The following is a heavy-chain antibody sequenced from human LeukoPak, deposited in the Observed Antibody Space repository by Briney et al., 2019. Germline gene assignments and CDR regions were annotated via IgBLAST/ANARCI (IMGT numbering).Heavy chain of an antibody. V-gene: IGHV1-2*02. CDR2: INPNTGAT. J-gene: IGHJ4*02. Sequence: ASVKVSCKASRYNFTDSYIQWVRQAPGQGLQWMGWINPNTGATRYAPRFQGRVTVTTNTSITTAYMELIGLTSDDTALYYCARDPVPAIAVDYFDFWGPGTLVTVSS. CDR1: RYNFTDSY. D-gene: IGHD2-2*01. CDR3: ARDPVPAIAVDYFDF.